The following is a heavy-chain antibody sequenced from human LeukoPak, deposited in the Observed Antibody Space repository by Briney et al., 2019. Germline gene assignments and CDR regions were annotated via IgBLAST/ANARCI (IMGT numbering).Heavy chain of an antibody. D-gene: IGHD1-26*01. CDR1: GFTFDDYA. CDR2: INWNGGST. V-gene: IGHV3-20*04. Sequence: PGGSLRLSCAASGFTFDDYAMSWVRQAPGKGLEWVSGINWNGGSTAYADSVKGRFTISRDNFKNTVFLQMNSLRAEDTAVYYCARVWELSFDYWGQGTLVTVSS. CDR3: ARVWELSFDY. J-gene: IGHJ4*02.